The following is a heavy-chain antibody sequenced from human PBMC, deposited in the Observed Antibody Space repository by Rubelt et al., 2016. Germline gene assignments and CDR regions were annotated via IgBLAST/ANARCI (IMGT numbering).Heavy chain of an antibody. CDR3: AIHSPVVVPSYYYGMDV. CDR2: IWYDGSNK. D-gene: IGHD2-2*01. Sequence: SCAASGFTFSSYSMNWVRQAPGKGLEWVAVIWYDGSNKYYADSVKGRFTISRDNSNNTLYLQMNSLRAEDTAVYYCAIHSPVVVPSYYYGMDVWDQGTTVTVSS. V-gene: IGHV3-33*08. J-gene: IGHJ6*02. CDR1: GFTFSSYS.